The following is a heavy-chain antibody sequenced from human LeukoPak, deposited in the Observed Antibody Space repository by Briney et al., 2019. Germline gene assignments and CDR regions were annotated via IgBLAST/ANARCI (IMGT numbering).Heavy chain of an antibody. CDR3: ARDGYSSSMDV. J-gene: IGHJ6*03. Sequence: SGTLSLTCTFSGGSISTYYWSWIRQPAGKGLEWIGRIFSSGITNYNPSLKSRVTMSVDTSKNQFSLKLTSVTAAVTAVYYCARDGYSSSMDVWGKGTTVTVSS. D-gene: IGHD6-13*01. V-gene: IGHV4-4*07. CDR1: GGSISTYY. CDR2: IFSSGIT.